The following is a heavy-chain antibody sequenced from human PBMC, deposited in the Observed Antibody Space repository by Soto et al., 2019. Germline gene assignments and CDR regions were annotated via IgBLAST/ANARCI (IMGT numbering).Heavy chain of an antibody. CDR2: IYHSGST. CDR3: ARVPSP. Sequence: PSETLSLTCTVSGASMSSGGYYWTWIRQSPGKGLEWIGYIYHSGSTYYNPSLKSRGTISVDRSKNQFSLKLSSVTAADTAVYYCARVPSPWGQGPLVTAS. CDR1: GASMSSGGYY. V-gene: IGHV4-30-2*06. J-gene: IGHJ5*02.